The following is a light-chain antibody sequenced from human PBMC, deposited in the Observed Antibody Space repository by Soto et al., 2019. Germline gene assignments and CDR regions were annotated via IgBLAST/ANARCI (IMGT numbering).Light chain of an antibody. CDR2: DAS. Sequence: EIVLTQSPATLSLSPGERATLSCRASQSVSSYLAWYQQKPGQAPRLLIYDASNRATGLPARFSGSGSCTAFTLPISSLEPEDFAVYYCQQRSNWPPVTFGPGTKVDIK. J-gene: IGKJ3*01. CDR1: QSVSSY. V-gene: IGKV3-11*01. CDR3: QQRSNWPPVT.